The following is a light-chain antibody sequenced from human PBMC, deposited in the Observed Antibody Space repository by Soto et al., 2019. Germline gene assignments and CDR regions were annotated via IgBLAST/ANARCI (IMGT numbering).Light chain of an antibody. Sequence: DIQMTQSPSSVSASVGDRVTITCRASQDISGWLAWYQQKPGKAPELLISSASSLQSGVPSRFSGSGSGTDFTLTISSLQSEDFATYFCQPSSSFPITFGQGTRLEIK. V-gene: IGKV1-12*01. CDR3: QPSSSFPIT. CDR2: SAS. J-gene: IGKJ5*01. CDR1: QDISGW.